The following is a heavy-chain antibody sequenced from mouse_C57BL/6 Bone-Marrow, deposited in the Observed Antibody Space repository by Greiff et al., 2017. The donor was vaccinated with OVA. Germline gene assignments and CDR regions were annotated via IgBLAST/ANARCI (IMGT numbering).Heavy chain of an antibody. V-gene: IGHV1-4*01. CDR2: IDPTNDYT. J-gene: IGHJ2*01. CDR1: GYTFTSYT. CDR3: TRGYYFDY. Sequence: QVQLQQSGAELARPGASVKMSCKASGYTFTSYTIHWVKQRPGQGLEWIGYIDPTNDYTNYNQKFKGKATLTADKSSSTAYMQLSSLTSEDSAVYYWTRGYYFDYWGQGTTLTVSS.